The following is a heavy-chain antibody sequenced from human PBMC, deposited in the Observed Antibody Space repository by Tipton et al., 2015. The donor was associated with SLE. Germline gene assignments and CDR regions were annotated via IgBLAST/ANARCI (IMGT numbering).Heavy chain of an antibody. V-gene: IGHV4-39*07. Sequence: TLSLTCTVSGGSISSSSYYWGWIRQPPGKGLEWIGSIYYSGSTNYNPSLKSRVTISVDTSKNQFSLKLSSVTAADTAVYYCARGPSSGYPRGFYFDYWGQGTLVTVSS. CDR3: ARGPSSGYPRGFYFDY. D-gene: IGHD3-22*01. J-gene: IGHJ4*02. CDR2: IYYSGST. CDR1: GGSISSSSYY.